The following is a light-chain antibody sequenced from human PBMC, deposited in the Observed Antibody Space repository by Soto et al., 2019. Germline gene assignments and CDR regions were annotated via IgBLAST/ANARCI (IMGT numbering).Light chain of an antibody. CDR1: QSVSNVY. J-gene: IGKJ2*01. Sequence: EIVLTQSPCTLSLSPGERATLSCRASQSVSNVYLAWYQQKPGQAPRLLIYDTSNRAPGIPDRFSGSGSGTDFTLTIRRLEPEDFAVYYCQQSGSSPRTFGQGTKLEIQ. V-gene: IGKV3-20*01. CDR2: DTS. CDR3: QQSGSSPRT.